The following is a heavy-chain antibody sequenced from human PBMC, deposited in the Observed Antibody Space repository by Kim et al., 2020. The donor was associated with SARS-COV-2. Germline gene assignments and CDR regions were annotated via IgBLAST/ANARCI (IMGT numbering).Heavy chain of an antibody. V-gene: IGHV1-69*13. D-gene: IGHD3-10*01. Sequence: SVKVSCKASGGTFSSYAISWVRQAPGQGLEWMRGIIPIFGTANYAQKFQGRVTITADESTSTAYMELSSLRSEDTAVYYCARGGSITMASNWFDPWGQGTLVTVSS. J-gene: IGHJ5*02. CDR1: GGTFSSYA. CDR2: IIPIFGTA. CDR3: ARGGSITMASNWFDP.